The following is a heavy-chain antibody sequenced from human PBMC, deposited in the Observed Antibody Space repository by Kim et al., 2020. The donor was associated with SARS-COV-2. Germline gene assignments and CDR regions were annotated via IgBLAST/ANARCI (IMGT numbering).Heavy chain of an antibody. CDR1: GFTFSSYW. V-gene: IGHV3-74*01. Sequence: GGSLRLSCATSGFTFSSYWMYWVRQSSGKGLVWVSRLNTDGSTTNYAGSVTGRFTISRDNAKNTLYLQMNNLRAEDTAVYYCARAGPGYCSSTSCKYGMDVWGQGTTVTVSS. J-gene: IGHJ6*02. CDR3: ARAGPGYCSSTSCKYGMDV. CDR2: LNTDGSTT. D-gene: IGHD2-2*01.